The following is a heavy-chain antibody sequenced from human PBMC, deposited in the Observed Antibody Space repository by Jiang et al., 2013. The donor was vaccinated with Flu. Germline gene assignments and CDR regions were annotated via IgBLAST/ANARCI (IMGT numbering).Heavy chain of an antibody. J-gene: IGHJ2*01. D-gene: IGHD5-12*01. Sequence: LTCAISGDSVSSNSAAWNWIRQSPSRGLEWLGRTYYRSKWYNDYAVSVKSRITINPDTSKNQFSLQLNSVTPGDTAVYYCAREKGWLPPAFWYFDLWGRGTLVTVSS. CDR3: AREKGWLPPAFWYFDL. CDR1: GDSVSSNSAA. CDR2: TYYRSKWYN. V-gene: IGHV6-1*01.